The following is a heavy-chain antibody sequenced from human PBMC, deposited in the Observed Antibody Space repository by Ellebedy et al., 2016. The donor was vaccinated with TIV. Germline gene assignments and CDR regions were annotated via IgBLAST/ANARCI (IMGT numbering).Heavy chain of an antibody. Sequence: PGGSLRLSCAASGFIISGDWMSWVRQAPGKGLEWVAHINPDGSAEYYVDSVKGRFTISRDNAKRSLFLQMDSLRVDDTAMYYCAKGLGPYATAPDYWGQGTLVTVSS. CDR2: INPDGSAE. D-gene: IGHD3-16*01. V-gene: IGHV3-7*03. J-gene: IGHJ4*02. CDR1: GFIISGDW. CDR3: AKGLGPYATAPDY.